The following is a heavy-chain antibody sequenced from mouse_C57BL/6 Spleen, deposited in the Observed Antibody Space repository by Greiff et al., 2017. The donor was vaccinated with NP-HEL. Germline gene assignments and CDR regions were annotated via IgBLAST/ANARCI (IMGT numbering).Heavy chain of an antibody. Sequence: QVQLQQPGAELVKPGASVKMSCKASGYTFTSYWITWVKQRPGQGLEWIGDIYPGSGSTNYNEKFKSKATLTVDTSSSTAYMQLSSLTSEDSAVYYCARRGYDYDEGSYFDYWGQGTTLTVSS. CDR1: GYTFTSYW. D-gene: IGHD2-4*01. CDR2: IYPGSGST. CDR3: ARRGYDYDEGSYFDY. J-gene: IGHJ2*01. V-gene: IGHV1-55*01.